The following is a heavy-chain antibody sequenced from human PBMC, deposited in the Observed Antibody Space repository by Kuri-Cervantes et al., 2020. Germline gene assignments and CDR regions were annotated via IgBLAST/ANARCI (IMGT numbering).Heavy chain of an antibody. V-gene: IGHV3-30-3*01. CDR2: ISYDGSNK. CDR1: GFTFSSYA. CDR3: ARDWYKDSGARDGY. D-gene: IGHD2-15*01. Sequence: GESLKISCAASGFTFSSYAMHWVRQAPGKGLEWVAVISYDGSNKYYADSVKGRFTISRDNSKNTLYLQMNSLRAEDTAVYYCARDWYKDSGARDGYWGQGTLVTVSS. J-gene: IGHJ4*01.